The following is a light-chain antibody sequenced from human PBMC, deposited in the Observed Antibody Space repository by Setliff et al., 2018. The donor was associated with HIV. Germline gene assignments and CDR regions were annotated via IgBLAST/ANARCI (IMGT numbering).Light chain of an antibody. Sequence: QSVLTQPASVSGSPGQSITISCSGTSSDVGNYNLVSWYQQPPGKAPKLMVYEVTKRPLGVSTRFSGSKSGNTASLTISGLLAGDEADYYCCSYAGSRTFYVFGTGTKGTVL. CDR2: EVT. CDR3: CSYAGSRTFYV. CDR1: SSDVGNYNL. J-gene: IGLJ1*01. V-gene: IGLV2-23*02.